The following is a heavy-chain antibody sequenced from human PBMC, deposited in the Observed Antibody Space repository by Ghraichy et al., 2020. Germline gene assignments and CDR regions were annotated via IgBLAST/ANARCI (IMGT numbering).Heavy chain of an antibody. V-gene: IGHV4-31*03. CDR1: GGSIRSGAYY. Sequence: SETLSLTCTVSGGSIRSGAYYWSWIRQHPEKGLEWIGYIHYSGTTYYNPSLKSRVIISVDTSKNQFSLKVTSVTAADTAVYYCARAGPGIVAADDFDYWGQGTLVTVSS. CDR3: ARAGPGIVAADDFDY. D-gene: IGHD6-13*01. J-gene: IGHJ4*02. CDR2: IHYSGTT.